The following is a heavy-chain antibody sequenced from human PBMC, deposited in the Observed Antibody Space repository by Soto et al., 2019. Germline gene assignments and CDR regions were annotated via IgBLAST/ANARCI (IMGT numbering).Heavy chain of an antibody. CDR1: GFTLNTYW. CDR2: IKPDGSET. CDR3: GRFGKVAAIDY. J-gene: IGHJ4*02. D-gene: IGHD6-19*01. V-gene: IGHV3-7*01. Sequence: PGGSLRLSCAASGFTLNTYWMTWVRQAPGKGLEWVANIKPDGSETYYLDSVKGRFTISRDSARDSVHLQMNVLRAEDTALYYCGRFGKVAAIDYWRRGPLVTVS.